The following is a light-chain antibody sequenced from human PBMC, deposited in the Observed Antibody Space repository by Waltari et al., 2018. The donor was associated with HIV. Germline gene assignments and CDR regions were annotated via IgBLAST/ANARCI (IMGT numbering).Light chain of an antibody. CDR3: QQAYSIPFT. CDR2: WAS. Sequence: EIVMTQSPDSLAVSLGERATINCKSSQSVLYSGNNKNQLAWYKQKPGQPPKLLIYWASTRDSGVPDRFSGSGSGTDFTLTITSLQAEDVAVYYCQQAYSIPFTFGPGTRVDFK. V-gene: IGKV4-1*01. J-gene: IGKJ3*01. CDR1: QSVLYSGNNKNQ.